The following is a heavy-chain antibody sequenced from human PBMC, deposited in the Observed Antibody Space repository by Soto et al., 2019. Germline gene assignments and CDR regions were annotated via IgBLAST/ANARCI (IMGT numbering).Heavy chain of an antibody. CDR3: AKDLPATRLNYDYYYGMDV. CDR1: GFTFSNYG. Sequence: QVQLVESGGGVVQPGRSLRLSCAASGFTFSNYGIHWVRQAPGKGLEWVAVISYDGSNKYYADSAKGRFTVSRDNSKNTLYLQMNSLRAEDTAVYYCAKDLPATRLNYDYYYGMDVWGQGTTVTVS. J-gene: IGHJ6*02. D-gene: IGHD3-10*01. CDR2: ISYDGSNK. V-gene: IGHV3-30*18.